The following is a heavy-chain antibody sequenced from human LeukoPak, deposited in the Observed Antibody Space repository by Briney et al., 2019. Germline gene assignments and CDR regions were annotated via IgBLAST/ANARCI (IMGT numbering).Heavy chain of an antibody. D-gene: IGHD6-19*01. CDR3: AKGSSSGWFPFDY. V-gene: IGHV3-9*01. J-gene: IGHJ4*02. CDR2: ISWNSGSI. CDR1: GFTFDDYV. Sequence: GGSLRLSCAASGFTFDDYVMHWVRQAPGKGLEWVSSISWNSGSIDYADSVKGRFTISRDNAKNSLYLQMNSLRAEDTALYYCAKGSSSGWFPFDYWGQGTLVTLSS.